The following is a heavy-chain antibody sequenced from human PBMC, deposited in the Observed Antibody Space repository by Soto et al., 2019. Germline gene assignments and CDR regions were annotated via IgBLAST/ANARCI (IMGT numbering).Heavy chain of an antibody. V-gene: IGHV3-23*01. J-gene: IGHJ4*02. D-gene: IGHD1-26*01. CDR1: GFTLSNYA. CDR2: IRETGNT. CDR3: AKQQMGLRRVLDY. Sequence: GGSLRLSCAASGFTLSNYAMSWIRQAPGKGLEWVSTIRETGNTYYADSVRGRFATSRDNSENTLYLQMSSLRAEDTAVYYCAKQQMGLRRVLDYWGQGTLVTVSS.